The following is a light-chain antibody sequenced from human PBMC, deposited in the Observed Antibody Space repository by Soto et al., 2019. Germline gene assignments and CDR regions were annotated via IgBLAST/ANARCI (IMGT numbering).Light chain of an antibody. V-gene: IGLV1-51*01. CDR3: GSWDGSLSGYV. CDR2: DDN. CDR1: SSNIGGNS. Sequence: QSVLTQPPSVSAAPGQKVTISCSGSSSNIGGNSVSWYQQLPGTAPKLLIYDDNKRPSGIPDRFSGSKSGTSATLGITGFQTGDEADYYCGSWDGSLSGYVFGTGTKVTV. J-gene: IGLJ1*01.